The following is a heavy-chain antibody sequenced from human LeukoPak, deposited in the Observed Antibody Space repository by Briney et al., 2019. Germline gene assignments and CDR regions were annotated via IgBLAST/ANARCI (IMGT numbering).Heavy chain of an antibody. Sequence: GGSLRLSCAASGFTFSSNWMSSVRQAPGKGLEWVANIKPDGSEKYYVDSVKGRFTISRDNAKNSLYLQMNSLRADDTAVYYCAKERGTSGECAFDIWGQGTMVTVSS. D-gene: IGHD3-10*01. V-gene: IGHV3-7*03. CDR3: AKERGTSGECAFDI. CDR2: IKPDGSEK. J-gene: IGHJ3*02. CDR1: GFTFSSNW.